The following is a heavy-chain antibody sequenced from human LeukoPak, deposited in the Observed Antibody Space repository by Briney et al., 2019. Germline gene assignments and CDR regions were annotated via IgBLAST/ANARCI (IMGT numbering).Heavy chain of an antibody. D-gene: IGHD3-10*01. CDR3: ARGHYGSGIHQGAFDI. CDR1: GFTFRSYG. Sequence: PGGSLTLSCAASGFTFRSYGMHCVRQAPGKGLEYVSAISSNGCRTYYANSVKGRFTISRDNSRNTLYLQMNSLSAEDTAVYYCARGHYGSGIHQGAFDIWGQGTIVTISS. J-gene: IGHJ3*02. CDR2: ISSNGCRT. V-gene: IGHV3-64*01.